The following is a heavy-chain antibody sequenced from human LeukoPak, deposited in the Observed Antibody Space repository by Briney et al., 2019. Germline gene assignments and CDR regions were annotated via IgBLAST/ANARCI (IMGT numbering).Heavy chain of an antibody. CDR2: MNPNSGNT. CDR1: GYTFTSYD. D-gene: IGHD3-10*01. Sequence: ASVKVSCKASGYTFTSYDINWVRQATGQGLEWMGWMNPNSGNTGYAQKFQGRVTMTRNTSISTAYMELSSVRSEDTAVYYCARGPPTTSGTGFDPWGQGTLVTVSS. CDR3: ARGPPTTSGTGFDP. J-gene: IGHJ5*02. V-gene: IGHV1-8*01.